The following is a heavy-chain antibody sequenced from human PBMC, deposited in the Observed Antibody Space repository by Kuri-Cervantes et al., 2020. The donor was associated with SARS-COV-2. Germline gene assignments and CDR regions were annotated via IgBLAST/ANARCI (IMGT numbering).Heavy chain of an antibody. CDR2: LSSDEGIE. CDR1: GFTFGDYA. V-gene: IGHV3-30*01. J-gene: IGHJ6*02. D-gene: IGHD3-3*01. CDR3: AKDGYDFWSGSDQYYGMDV. Sequence: GESLKISCTASGFTFGDYAMSWVRQAPGKGLEWVAVLSSDEGIEGYGDSVRGRFTISRDNSNNALYLQMNSLRAEDTAVYYRAKDGYDFWSGSDQYYGMDVWGQGTTVTISS.